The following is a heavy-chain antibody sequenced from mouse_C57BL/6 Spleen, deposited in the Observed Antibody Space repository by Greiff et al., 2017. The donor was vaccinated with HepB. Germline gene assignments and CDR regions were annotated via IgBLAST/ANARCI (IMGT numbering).Heavy chain of an antibody. J-gene: IGHJ3*01. Sequence: EVQLQQSGTVLARPGASVKMSCKTSGYTFTSYWMHWVKQRPGQGLEWRGAIYPGNSDTSYNQKFKGKAKLTAVTSASTAYMELSSLTNEDSAVYYCTRNDYDDVRFAYWGQGTLVTVSA. CDR3: TRNDYDDVRFAY. CDR2: IYPGNSDT. D-gene: IGHD2-4*01. V-gene: IGHV1-5*01. CDR1: GYTFTSYW.